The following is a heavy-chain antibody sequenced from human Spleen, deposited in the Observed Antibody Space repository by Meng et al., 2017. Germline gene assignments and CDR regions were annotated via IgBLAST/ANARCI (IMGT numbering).Heavy chain of an antibody. J-gene: IGHJ4*02. CDR1: GGSFSDYY. CDR3: ARGPTTMAHDFDY. V-gene: IGHV4-34*01. CDR2: INHSGST. D-gene: IGHD4-11*01. Sequence: QVQLQQGGACLLNPSGTLYLTCFVSGGSFSDYYWSWIRQPTGKGLEWIGEINHSGSTNYNPSLESRATISVDTSQNNLSLKLSSVTAADSAVYYCARGPTTMAHDFDYWGQGTLVTVSS.